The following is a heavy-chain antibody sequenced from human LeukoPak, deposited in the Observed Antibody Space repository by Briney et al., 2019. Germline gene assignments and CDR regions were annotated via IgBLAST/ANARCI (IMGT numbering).Heavy chain of an antibody. J-gene: IGHJ3*02. CDR3: ARGHNEINYKSAIDI. Sequence: PSETLSLTCAVSGDSISSSTWWNWVRQPPGKGLEWIGEIYHSGSTNRNPSLKSRVTISVDKTKNQFSLKLSSVTAADTAMYYCARGHNEINYKSAIDIWGQGTMVTVSS. CDR1: GDSISSSTW. V-gene: IGHV4-4*02. D-gene: IGHD1-7*01. CDR2: IYHSGST.